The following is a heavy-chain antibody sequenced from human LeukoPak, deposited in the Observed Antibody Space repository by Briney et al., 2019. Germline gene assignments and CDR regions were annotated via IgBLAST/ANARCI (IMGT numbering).Heavy chain of an antibody. D-gene: IGHD6-13*01. CDR2: IYYSGST. Sequence: SETLSLTCTVSGGSISSYYWSWIRQPPGEGLEWIGYIYYSGSTNYNPSLKSRVTISVDTSKNQFSLKLSSVTAADTALYYCARSRGYFDYWGQGTLVTVSS. CDR1: GGSISSYY. V-gene: IGHV4-59*01. CDR3: ARSRGYFDY. J-gene: IGHJ4*02.